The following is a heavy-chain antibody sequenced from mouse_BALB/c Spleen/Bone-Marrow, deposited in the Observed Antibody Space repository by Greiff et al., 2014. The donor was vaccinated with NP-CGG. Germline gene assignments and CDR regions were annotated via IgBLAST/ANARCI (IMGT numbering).Heavy chain of an antibody. V-gene: IGHV1-18*01. CDR1: GYTFTEYT. D-gene: IGHD3-3*01. J-gene: IGHJ3*01. CDR2: INPNNGGT. Sequence: DVKLLESGPELVKPGASVKISCKTSGYTFTEYTMQWVKQSHGKSLEWIGVINPNNGGTSYNQKFKGKATFTADKSSSTAYMELRSQASEDSSVYYCGRGRFAYWGQGTLVSVSA. CDR3: GRGRFAY.